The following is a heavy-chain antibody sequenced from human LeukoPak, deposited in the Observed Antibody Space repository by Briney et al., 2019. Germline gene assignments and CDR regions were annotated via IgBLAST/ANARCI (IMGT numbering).Heavy chain of an antibody. J-gene: IGHJ4*02. D-gene: IGHD4-11*01. Sequence: GGSLRLSCAATGFTFNHYGMHWVRQAPGKGREWVAVIWSDGSNRYYTGSVKGRFTISRVDSRKTVYLQMNTLRPEDTGMYYCARDAQRGFDYSNSLQYWGQGTPVTVST. CDR1: GFTFNHYG. CDR2: IWSDGSNR. V-gene: IGHV3-33*01. CDR3: ARDAQRGFDYSNSLQY.